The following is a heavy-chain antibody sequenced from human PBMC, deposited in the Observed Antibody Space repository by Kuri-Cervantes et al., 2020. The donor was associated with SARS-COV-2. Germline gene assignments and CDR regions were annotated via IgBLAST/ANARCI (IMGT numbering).Heavy chain of an antibody. V-gene: IGHV3-7*01. CDR2: IKQDGSEK. D-gene: IGHD6-13*01. CDR3: ARVRGGGRAAAGLDY. Sequence: GGSLRLSCAASGFTFSSYWMSWVRQAPGKGLEWVANIKQDGSEKYYVDSVKGRFTISRENAKNSLYLQMNSLRAQDTAVYYCARVRGGGRAAAGLDYWGQGTLVTVSS. J-gene: IGHJ4*02. CDR1: GFTFSSYW.